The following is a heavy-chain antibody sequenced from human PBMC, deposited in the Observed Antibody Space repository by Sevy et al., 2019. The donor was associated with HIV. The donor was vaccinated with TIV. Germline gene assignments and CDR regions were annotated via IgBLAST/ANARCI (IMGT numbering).Heavy chain of an antibody. CDR1: GFRFSSFA. D-gene: IGHD1-1*01. Sequence: GGSLRLSCAASGFRFSSFAMSWVRQAPGKGLECVSAISVSGGSTYYAHSVKGRFTISRDNSKNTVYLQMNSLRAEDTALYYCAKSGTDTTYYYMDVWGKGTTVTVSS. CDR3: AKSGTDTTYYYMDV. V-gene: IGHV3-23*01. CDR2: ISVSGGST. J-gene: IGHJ6*03.